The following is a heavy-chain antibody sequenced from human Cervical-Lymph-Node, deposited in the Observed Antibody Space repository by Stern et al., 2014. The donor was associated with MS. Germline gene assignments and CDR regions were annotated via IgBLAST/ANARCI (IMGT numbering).Heavy chain of an antibody. CDR1: GFTFSSYG. J-gene: IGHJ4*02. CDR3: AKDDEDYYDRSGPNY. D-gene: IGHD3-22*01. Sequence: VQLLESGGGVVQPGRSLRLSCAASGFTFSSYGMHWVRQAPGKGLEWVAVISYDGSNKYYADSVKGRFTISRDNSKKTLYLQMNSLRAEDTAVYYCAKDDEDYYDRSGPNYWGQGTLVTVSS. V-gene: IGHV3-30*18. CDR2: ISYDGSNK.